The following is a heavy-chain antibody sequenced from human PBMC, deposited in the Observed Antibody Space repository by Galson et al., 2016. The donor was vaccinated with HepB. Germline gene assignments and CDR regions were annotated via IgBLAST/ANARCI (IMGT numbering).Heavy chain of an antibody. V-gene: IGHV1-18*01. Sequence: GWISAYNGNTNYAQKLQGRVTMTTDTPTSTAYMELRSLRSDDTAVYYCARRFRYTYGPPYGMDVWGQGTTVTVSS. CDR2: ISAYNGNT. D-gene: IGHD5-18*01. CDR3: ARRFRYTYGPPYGMDV. J-gene: IGHJ6*02.